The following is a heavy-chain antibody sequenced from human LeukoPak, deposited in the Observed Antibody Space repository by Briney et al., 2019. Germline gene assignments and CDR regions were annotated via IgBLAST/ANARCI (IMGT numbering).Heavy chain of an antibody. CDR3: AGSSLRGRIDY. CDR1: GGTLSSYA. D-gene: IGHD3-10*01. J-gene: IGHJ4*02. V-gene: IGHV1-69*05. Sequence: SVQVSFKASGGTLSSYAISWVRQAAGQEREGMGGIIPIFGTANYAQKFQGRVTITTDESTSTAYMELSGLRSEDTAVYYCAGSSLRGRIDYWGQGTLVSVSS. CDR2: IIPIFGTA.